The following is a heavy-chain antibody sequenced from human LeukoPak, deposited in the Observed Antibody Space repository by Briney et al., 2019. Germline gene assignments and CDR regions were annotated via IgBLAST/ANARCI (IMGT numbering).Heavy chain of an antibody. D-gene: IGHD5-24*01. Sequence: ASVKVSCKASGYTFTGYYMHWVRQAPGQGLEWMGWINPNSGGTNYAQKFQGRGTMTRDTSISTAYMELSRLRSDDTAVYYCASLRDGYNLFDYWGQGTLVTVSS. CDR1: GYTFTGYY. CDR2: INPNSGGT. J-gene: IGHJ4*02. CDR3: ASLRDGYNLFDY. V-gene: IGHV1-2*02.